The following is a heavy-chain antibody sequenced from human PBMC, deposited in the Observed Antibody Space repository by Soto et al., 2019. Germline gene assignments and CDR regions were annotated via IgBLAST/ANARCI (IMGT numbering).Heavy chain of an antibody. D-gene: IGHD4-17*01. Sequence: QLQLQVSGPGLVKPSETLSLTCTVSGGSISSSSYYWGWIRQPPGKGLEWIGSIYYSGSTYYNPSLHRRVTIYVDTSQNRFSLKLSSVTAADTAVYYCAGGTVITQLTRAGQYYFDYWGQGTLVTVSS. J-gene: IGHJ4*02. CDR1: GGSISSSSYY. CDR3: AGGTVITQLTRAGQYYFDY. CDR2: IYYSGST. V-gene: IGHV4-39*01.